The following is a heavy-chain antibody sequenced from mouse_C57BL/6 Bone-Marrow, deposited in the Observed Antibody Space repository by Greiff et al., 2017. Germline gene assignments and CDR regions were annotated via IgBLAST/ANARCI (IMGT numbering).Heavy chain of an antibody. Sequence: QVQLQQPGAELVKPGASVKLSCKASGYTFTSYWMHWVKQRPGQGLEWIGMIHPNSGSTNYNEKLKSKATLTVDKSSSPAYMQLSSLTSEDSAVYYCARGPYYYGSSWGQGTLVTVSA. D-gene: IGHD1-1*01. CDR3: ARGPYYYGSS. J-gene: IGHJ3*01. V-gene: IGHV1-64*01. CDR2: IHPNSGST. CDR1: GYTFTSYW.